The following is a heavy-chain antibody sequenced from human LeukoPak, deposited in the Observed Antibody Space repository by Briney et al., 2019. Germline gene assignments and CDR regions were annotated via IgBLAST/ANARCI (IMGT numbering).Heavy chain of an antibody. CDR2: MNPNSGNT. CDR1: GYTFTSYD. D-gene: IGHD2-8*01. V-gene: IGHV1-8*01. Sequence: ASVKVSCKASGYTFTSYDINWVRQATGQGLEWMGWMNPNSGNTGHAQKFQGRVTMTRNTSISTAYMELSSLRSEDTAVYYCARDVLYCTNGVCYNYNWFDPWGQGTLVTVSS. CDR3: ARDVLYCTNGVCYNYNWFDP. J-gene: IGHJ5*02.